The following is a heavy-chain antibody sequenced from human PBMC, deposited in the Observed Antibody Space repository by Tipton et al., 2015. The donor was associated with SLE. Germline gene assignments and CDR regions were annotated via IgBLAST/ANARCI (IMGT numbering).Heavy chain of an antibody. D-gene: IGHD7-27*01. CDR2: IYHSGST. Sequence: TLSLTCAVSGGSISNSNWWSWVRQPPGKGLEWIGEIYHSGSTNYNPSLKSRVTISVDTSKNQFSLDLRSVTAADTALYYCARTLGIRRFQFDSWGQGTLVTVSS. CDR1: GGSISNSNW. V-gene: IGHV4-4*02. J-gene: IGHJ4*02. CDR3: ARTLGIRRFQFDS.